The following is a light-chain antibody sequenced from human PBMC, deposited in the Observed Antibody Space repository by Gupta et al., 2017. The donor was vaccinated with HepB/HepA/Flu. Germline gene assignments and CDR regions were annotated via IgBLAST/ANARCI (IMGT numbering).Light chain of an antibody. V-gene: IGLV1-44*01. CDR2: SDS. CDR1: SSNIGRNT. Sequence: QSVLPQPPSVSGTPGQRVAISCSGSSSNIGRNTVTWYRQVPGTAPKLLMYSDSQRPSWVPDRFSGSRSGTSASLAIXEXQSGDEXNFYCATWDDNLNGVVFGGGTKVTVL. CDR3: ATWDDNLNGVV. J-gene: IGLJ2*01.